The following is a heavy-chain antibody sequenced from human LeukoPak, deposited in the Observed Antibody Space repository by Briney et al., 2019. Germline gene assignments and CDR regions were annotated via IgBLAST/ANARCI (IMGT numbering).Heavy chain of an antibody. D-gene: IGHD3-10*01. CDR1: GFTFNTFA. V-gene: IGHV3-30-3*01. J-gene: IGHJ4*02. Sequence: GRSLRLSCAASGFTFNTFAMHWVRQAPGKGLEWMAVISYDGSNKDYADSVKGRFTISRDNSKNTLFLRMNSLRAEDTALYYCARHAHNHYASVPPDYWGQGTLVTVSS. CDR3: ARHAHNHYASVPPDY. CDR2: ISYDGSNK.